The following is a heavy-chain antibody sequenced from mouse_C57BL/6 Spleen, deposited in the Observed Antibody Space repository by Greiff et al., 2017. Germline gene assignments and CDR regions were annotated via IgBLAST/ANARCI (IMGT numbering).Heavy chain of an antibody. V-gene: IGHV1-55*01. J-gene: IGHJ4*01. CDR2: IYPGSGST. Sequence: QVQLKQPGAELVKPGASVKMSCKASGYTFTSYWITWVKQRPGQGLEWIGDIYPGSGSTNYNEKFKSKATLTVDTSSSTAYMQLSSLTSEDSAVYYCAREKSNYDYAMDYWGQGTSVTVSS. D-gene: IGHD2-5*01. CDR1: GYTFTSYW. CDR3: AREKSNYDYAMDY.